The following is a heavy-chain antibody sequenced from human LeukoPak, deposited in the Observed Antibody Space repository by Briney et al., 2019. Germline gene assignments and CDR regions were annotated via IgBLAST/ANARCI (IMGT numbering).Heavy chain of an antibody. CDR3: ASRRNYYGSGSYYKALLSYYYYYMDV. CDR2: IYYSGST. D-gene: IGHD3-10*01. Sequence: SETLSLTCTVSGGSISSSSYYWGWIRQPPGKGLEWVGSIYYSGSTYYNPSLKSRVTISVDTSKNQFSLKLSSVTAAETAVYYCASRRNYYGSGSYYKALLSYYYYYMDVWGKGTTVTVSS. CDR1: GGSISSSSYY. J-gene: IGHJ6*03. V-gene: IGHV4-39*01.